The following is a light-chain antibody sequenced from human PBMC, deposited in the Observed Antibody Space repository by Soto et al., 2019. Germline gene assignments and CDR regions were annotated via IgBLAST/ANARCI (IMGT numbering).Light chain of an antibody. CDR1: QSLLHSNGYHY. V-gene: IGKV2-28*01. J-gene: IGKJ1*01. Sequence: EIVMTQSTVSLPVTPGEPASISCRSSQSLLHSNGYHYLDWYLQKPGQSPQLLIYLGSIRAPGVPDRFSGSGSGTAFTLTISRVEAEDVGVYYCMQALQLRTFGQGTKV. CDR3: MQALQLRT. CDR2: LGS.